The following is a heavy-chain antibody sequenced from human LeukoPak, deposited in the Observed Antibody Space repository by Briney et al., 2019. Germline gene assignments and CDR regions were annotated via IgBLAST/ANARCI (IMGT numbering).Heavy chain of an antibody. D-gene: IGHD1-1*01. J-gene: IGHJ4*02. CDR1: GFKFDDYG. CDR2: INWNGGST. Sequence: GGSLRLSCAASGFKFDDYGMSWVRQAPGKRLEWVSGINWNGGSTDYADSVKGRFTISRDNAKNSLYLQMISLRAEDTALYYCARGAAGTTFDYWGQGTLVTVSS. V-gene: IGHV3-20*04. CDR3: ARGAAGTTFDY.